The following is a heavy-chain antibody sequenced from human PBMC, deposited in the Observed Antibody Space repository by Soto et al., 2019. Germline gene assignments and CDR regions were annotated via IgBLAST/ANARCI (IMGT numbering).Heavy chain of an antibody. Sequence: EVQLVESGGGLVQPGGSLRRSCTTSGFTFSTSWMHWVRQTPGKGLLWVSHISTDGSITNYADSAKGRFTISRDNAKNTLFLQMNNLRAEDTAVYFCARDIGYGGNWGQGTLVTVSS. CDR2: ISTDGSIT. J-gene: IGHJ4*02. CDR3: ARDIGYGGN. V-gene: IGHV3-74*01. D-gene: IGHD3-16*01. CDR1: GFTFSTSW.